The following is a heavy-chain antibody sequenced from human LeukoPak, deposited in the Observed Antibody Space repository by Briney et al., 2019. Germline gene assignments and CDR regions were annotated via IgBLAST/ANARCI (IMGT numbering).Heavy chain of an antibody. D-gene: IGHD3-9*01. Sequence: ASVKVSCKASGYTFTGYYMHWVRQAPGQGLEWMGWINPNSGGTNYAQKFQGRVTMTRDTSISTAYMELSRLRSDDTAVYYCARDLRLRYFDWYPFDPWGQGTLVTVSS. CDR1: GYTFTGYY. CDR3: ARDLRLRYFDWYPFDP. J-gene: IGHJ5*02. CDR2: INPNSGGT. V-gene: IGHV1-2*02.